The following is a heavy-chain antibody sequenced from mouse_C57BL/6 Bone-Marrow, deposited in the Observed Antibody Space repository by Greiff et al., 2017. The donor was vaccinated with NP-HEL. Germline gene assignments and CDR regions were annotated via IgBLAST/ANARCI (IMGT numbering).Heavy chain of an antibody. CDR3: ARSPPYYYGSSPSY. CDR2: IYPRSGNT. V-gene: IGHV1-81*01. J-gene: IGHJ2*01. D-gene: IGHD1-1*01. CDR1: GYTFTSYG. Sequence: QVHVKQSGAELARPGASVKLSCKASGYTFTSYGISWVKQRTGQGLEWIGEIYPRSGNTYYNEKFKGKATLTADKSSSTAYMELRSLTSEDSAVYFCARSPPYYYGSSPSYWGQGTTLTVSS.